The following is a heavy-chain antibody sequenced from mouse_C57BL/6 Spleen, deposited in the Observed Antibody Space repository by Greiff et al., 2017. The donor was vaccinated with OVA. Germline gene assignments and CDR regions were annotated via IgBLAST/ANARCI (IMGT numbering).Heavy chain of an antibody. V-gene: IGHV3-6*01. Sequence: EVKLMESGPGLVKPSQSLSLTCSVTGYSITSGYYWNWIRQFPGNKLEWMGYISYDGSNNYNPSLKNRISITRDTSKNQFFLKLNSVTTEDTATYYCARDGDGGFDYWGQGTTLTVSS. CDR3: ARDGDGGFDY. J-gene: IGHJ2*01. D-gene: IGHD2-3*01. CDR2: ISYDGSN. CDR1: GYSITSGYY.